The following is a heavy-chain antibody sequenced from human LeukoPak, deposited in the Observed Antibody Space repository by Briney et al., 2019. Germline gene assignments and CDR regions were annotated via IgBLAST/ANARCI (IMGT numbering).Heavy chain of an antibody. CDR1: GFTFSSYA. CDR2: ISYDGSNK. Sequence: PGGSLRLSCAASGFTFSSYAMHWVRQAPGKGLEWVAVISYDGSNKYYADSVKGRFAISRDNSKNTLYLQMNSLRAEDTAVYYCARFLDHCSSTSCYGSNHDAFDIWGQGTMVTVSS. V-gene: IGHV3-30*09. J-gene: IGHJ3*02. D-gene: IGHD2-2*01. CDR3: ARFLDHCSSTSCYGSNHDAFDI.